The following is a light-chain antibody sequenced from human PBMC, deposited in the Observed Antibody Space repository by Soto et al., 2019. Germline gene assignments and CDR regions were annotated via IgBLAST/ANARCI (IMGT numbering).Light chain of an antibody. CDR2: DTS. CDR1: QSIRSN. CDR3: QQYNNWPPTWT. V-gene: IGKV3-15*01. Sequence: EIVMTQSPATLSVSPGARATLSCRASQSIRSNLAWYQQKPGQAPRLLIYDTSTRATGIPARFSGSGSGTEFTLTISSLQSEDFAVYYCQQYNNWPPTWTFGQGTKVEIK. J-gene: IGKJ1*01.